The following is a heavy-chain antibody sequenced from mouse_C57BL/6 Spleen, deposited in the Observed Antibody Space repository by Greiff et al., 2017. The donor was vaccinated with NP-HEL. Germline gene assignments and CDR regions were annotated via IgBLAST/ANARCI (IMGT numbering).Heavy chain of an antibody. CDR1: GYTFTSYW. J-gene: IGHJ4*01. CDR3: ARYLGRAMDY. Sequence: QVQLQQPGAELVKPGASVKLSCKASGYTFTSYWMQWVKQRPGQGLEWIGEIDPSDSYTNYNQKFKGKATLTVDTSSSTAYMQLSSLTSEDSAVYYCARYLGRAMDYWGQGTSVTVSS. D-gene: IGHD4-1*01. V-gene: IGHV1-50*01. CDR2: IDPSDSYT.